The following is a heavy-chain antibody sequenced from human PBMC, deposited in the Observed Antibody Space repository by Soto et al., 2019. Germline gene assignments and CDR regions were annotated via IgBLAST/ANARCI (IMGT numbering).Heavy chain of an antibody. CDR1: GFTFSRYA. J-gene: IGHJ4*02. CDR2: IGGSGDRT. Sequence: EEQLLESGGGLVQPGGSLRLSCAASGFTFSRYAMSWVRQAPGKGLEWVSTIGGSGDRTYYTDSVKGRVTISRDNSKNTLYLQMNSLRVEDTAVYYCAKIGHSYGVIVLWGQGTLVTVSS. D-gene: IGHD5-18*01. V-gene: IGHV3-23*01. CDR3: AKIGHSYGVIVL.